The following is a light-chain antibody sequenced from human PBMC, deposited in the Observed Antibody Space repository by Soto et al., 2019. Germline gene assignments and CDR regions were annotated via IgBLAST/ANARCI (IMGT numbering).Light chain of an antibody. CDR1: SSDVGAYNY. Sequence: QSGLTQPPSASGSPGQAVTISCTGTSSDVGAYNYVSWYQQHPGKAPKLMIYEASKRPSGVPDRFSGSKSGNTASLTVSGLQAEDETDYYCSSYAGSNTYVFGTGTKVTVL. CDR2: EAS. CDR3: SSYAGSNTYV. V-gene: IGLV2-8*01. J-gene: IGLJ1*01.